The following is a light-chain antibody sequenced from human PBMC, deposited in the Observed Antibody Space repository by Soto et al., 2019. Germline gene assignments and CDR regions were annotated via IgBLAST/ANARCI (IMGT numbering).Light chain of an antibody. V-gene: IGLV2-23*02. Sequence: QSVLTQPASVSGSPGQSITISCTGTSNDIGGHNHVSWYQQHPGNSPKLIIYEVTERPSGVSNRFSASKSGTTASLTISGLQAEDEADYDCCSYAGIITWVCGGGTKLTVL. CDR3: CSYAGIITWV. CDR2: EVT. CDR1: SNDIGGHNH. J-gene: IGLJ3*02.